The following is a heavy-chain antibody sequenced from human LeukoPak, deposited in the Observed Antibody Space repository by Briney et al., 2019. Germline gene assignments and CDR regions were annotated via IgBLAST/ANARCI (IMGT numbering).Heavy chain of an antibody. CDR1: GFTFSGYW. CDR2: MNEDGSEI. Sequence: PGGSLRLSCAASGFTFSGYWMTWARQAPGTGLEWVTYMNEDGSEIYYVDSVKGRFTISRDNGKNSLYLQMNSLRADDTAVYYCARGVYAFDVWGQGTMVTVSS. D-gene: IGHD6-6*01. CDR3: ARGVYAFDV. V-gene: IGHV3-7*01. J-gene: IGHJ3*01.